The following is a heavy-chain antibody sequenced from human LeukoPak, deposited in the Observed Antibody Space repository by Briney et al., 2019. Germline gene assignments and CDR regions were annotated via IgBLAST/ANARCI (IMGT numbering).Heavy chain of an antibody. V-gene: IGHV4-30-2*01. J-gene: IGHJ3*02. D-gene: IGHD6-6*01. CDR3: ARGASSIGAFDI. Sequence: KPSQTLSLTCAVSGGSISSGGYSWSWIRQPPGKGLEWIGYIYHSGSTYYNPSLKSRVTISVDRSKNQFSLKLSSVTAADTAVYYCARGASSIGAFDIWGQGTMVTVSS. CDR2: IYHSGST. CDR1: GGSISSGGYS.